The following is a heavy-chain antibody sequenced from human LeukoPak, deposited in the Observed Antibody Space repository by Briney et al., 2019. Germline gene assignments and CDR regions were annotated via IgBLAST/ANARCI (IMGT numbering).Heavy chain of an antibody. J-gene: IGHJ5*02. CDR3: AKEPLSRVSFNSFDP. D-gene: IGHD2/OR15-2a*01. CDR1: GFTFSSYA. V-gene: IGHV3-23*01. CDR2: ISGSGGST. Sequence: GGSLRLSCAASGFTFSSYAMSWVRQAPGKGLVWVSAISGSGGSTYYADSVKGRFTISRDNSMTTLYLQMNSLREEDTALYYCAKEPLSRVSFNSFDPWGQGTLVTVSS.